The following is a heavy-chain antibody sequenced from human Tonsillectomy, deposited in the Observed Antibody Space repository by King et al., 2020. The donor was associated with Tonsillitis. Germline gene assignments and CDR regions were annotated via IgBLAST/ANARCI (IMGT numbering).Heavy chain of an antibody. CDR3: ATAVDVSSSFDYYYGLDV. CDR2: ISYDENNK. J-gene: IGHJ6*02. CDR1: GFIFSGYV. Sequence: VQLVESGGGVVQPGRSLRLSCAASGFIFSGYVMHWVRQAPGKGLEWVAAISYDENNKYYGDSVKGRFTISRDNSKNTLDLQMNSLRAEDTAVYYCATAVDVSSSFDYYYGLDVWGQGTTVTVSS. V-gene: IGHV3-30-3*01. D-gene: IGHD3-16*02.